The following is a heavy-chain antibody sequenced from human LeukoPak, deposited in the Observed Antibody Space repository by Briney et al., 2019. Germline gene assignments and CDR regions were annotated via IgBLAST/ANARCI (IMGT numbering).Heavy chain of an antibody. CDR1: GYTFTGYY. Sequence: ASVKVSCKASGYTFTGYYMHWVRQAPGQGLDGMGWINPNSGGTNYAQKFQGRVTMTRDTSISTAYMELSRLRSDDTAVYYCARDLGSYSTFDYWGQGTLVTVSS. CDR3: ARDLGSYSTFDY. J-gene: IGHJ4*02. CDR2: INPNSGGT. D-gene: IGHD1-26*01. V-gene: IGHV1-2*02.